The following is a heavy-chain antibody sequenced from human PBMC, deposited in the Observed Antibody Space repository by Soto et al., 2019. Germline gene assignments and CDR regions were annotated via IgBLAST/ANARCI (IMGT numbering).Heavy chain of an antibody. Sequence: SETLSVTSTVSGGSVSSSSYYLGWVRQPPGKGLEWIGIVYYSGSTYYNPSLESRVTISVDKSKNQFSLKLMSLSAADTAVYYCGRLEGLATISYYFDYWGQRALVAAPQ. V-gene: IGHV4-39*01. CDR2: VYYSGST. CDR3: GRLEGLATISYYFDY. CDR1: GGSVSSSSYY. D-gene: IGHD3-9*01. J-gene: IGHJ4*02.